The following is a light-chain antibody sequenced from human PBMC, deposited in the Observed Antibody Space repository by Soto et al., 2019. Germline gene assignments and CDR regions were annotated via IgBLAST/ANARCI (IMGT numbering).Light chain of an antibody. CDR1: SSDVGGYNY. CDR2: DVS. Sequence: QSALTQPASVSGSPGQSITISCTGTSSDVGGYNYVSWYQQHPGKAPKLMINDVSNRPSGVSNRFSGSKSGNTASLTISGLQAEDEADYYCSSYTSSSTYVVFGGGTQLTVL. J-gene: IGLJ2*01. CDR3: SSYTSSSTYVV. V-gene: IGLV2-14*01.